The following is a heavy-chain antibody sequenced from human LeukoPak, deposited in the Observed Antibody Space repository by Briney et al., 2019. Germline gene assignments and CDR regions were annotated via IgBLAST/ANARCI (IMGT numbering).Heavy chain of an antibody. D-gene: IGHD4-17*01. CDR2: IYTSGTT. CDR1: GGAINSGSYY. CDR3: AREGRVNYGDYGYFHYYMDV. J-gene: IGHJ6*03. V-gene: IGHV4-61*02. Sequence: PSQTLSLTCTVSGGAINSGSYYWSWIRQSAGKGLEWIGRIYTSGTTNSNPSLKSRVTISVDTSKNQFSLKLRSVTAADTAVYYCAREGRVNYGDYGYFHYYMDVWGKGTTVTISS.